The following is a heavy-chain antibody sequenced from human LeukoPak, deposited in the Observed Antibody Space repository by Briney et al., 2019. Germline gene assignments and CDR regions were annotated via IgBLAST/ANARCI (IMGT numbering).Heavy chain of an antibody. V-gene: IGHV3-33*01. CDR3: AREGSDVDAFDI. J-gene: IGHJ3*02. Sequence: GGSLRLSCAASGFTFSSYGMHWVRQAPGKGLEWVAVIWYDGSNKYYADSVKGRFTISRDNSKNTLYLQMNSLRAEDTAVYYCAREGSDVDAFDIWGQGTMVTVSS. CDR1: GFTFSSYG. CDR2: IWYDGSNK. D-gene: IGHD3-10*01.